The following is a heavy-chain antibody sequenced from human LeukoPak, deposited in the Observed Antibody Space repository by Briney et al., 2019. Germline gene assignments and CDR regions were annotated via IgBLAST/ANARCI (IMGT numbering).Heavy chain of an antibody. J-gene: IGHJ6*03. CDR3: AKNRGANYYNYYMDV. Sequence: GGSLRLSWAASGFTFSSYAMSWVRQAPGKGLEWVSAISGSGGSTYYADSVKGRFTVSRDNSKNTLYLQMSSLRAEDTAVYFCAKNRGANYYNYYMDVCGKGTAVTVSS. V-gene: IGHV3-23*01. D-gene: IGHD4/OR15-4a*01. CDR1: GFTFSSYA. CDR2: ISGSGGST.